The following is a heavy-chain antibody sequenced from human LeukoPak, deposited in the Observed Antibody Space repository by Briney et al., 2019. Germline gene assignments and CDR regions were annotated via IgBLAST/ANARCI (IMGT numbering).Heavy chain of an antibody. Sequence: SETLSLTCTVSGGSISSYYWSWIRQPPGKGLEWIGFIYYSGSTNYNPSLRSRVTISVDTSRNECSLKLSSVTAADTVVYYCASPGIVAAGTDRGFDYWGQGTLVTVSS. CDR1: GGSISSYY. CDR3: ASPGIVAAGTDRGFDY. CDR2: IYYSGST. J-gene: IGHJ4*02. D-gene: IGHD6-13*01. V-gene: IGHV4-59*01.